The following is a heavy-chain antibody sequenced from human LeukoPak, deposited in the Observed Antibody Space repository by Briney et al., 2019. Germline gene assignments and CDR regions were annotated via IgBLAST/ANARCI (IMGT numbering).Heavy chain of an antibody. Sequence: PGGSLRLSCAASEFTFSSYWMSWVRQAPGKGLEWVANIKQDGSEKYYVDSVKGRFTISRDNAENSLYLQMNSLRAEDTAVYYCARDFKTLYYFDYWGQGTLVTVSS. CDR2: IKQDGSEK. V-gene: IGHV3-7*01. CDR3: ARDFKTLYYFDY. CDR1: EFTFSSYW. J-gene: IGHJ4*02.